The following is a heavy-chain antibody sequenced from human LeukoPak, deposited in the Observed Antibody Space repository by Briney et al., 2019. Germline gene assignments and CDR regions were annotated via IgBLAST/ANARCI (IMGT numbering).Heavy chain of an antibody. D-gene: IGHD2-2*01. J-gene: IGHJ4*02. CDR1: GFIFGDHA. V-gene: IGHV3-7*01. CDR2: LNEDGSVK. CDR3: ANVPRSTVSY. Sequence: WGSLRLSCTVSGFIFGDHAMTWVRQTPGKGLEWVAELNEDGSVKYYVDSVKGRFTISRDNAKSLLFLQMYNLRTEDTGVYFCANVPRSTVSYWGRGTLVTAPS.